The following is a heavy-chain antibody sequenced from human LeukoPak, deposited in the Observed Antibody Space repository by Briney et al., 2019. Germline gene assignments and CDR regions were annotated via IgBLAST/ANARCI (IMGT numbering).Heavy chain of an antibody. V-gene: IGHV4-39*07. CDR3: AREKSNDWEPHRGFEY. CDR1: GGSISSSSYY. J-gene: IGHJ4*02. D-gene: IGHD1-26*01. Sequence: PSETLSLTCTVSGGSISSSSYYWGWIRQPPGKGLEWIGSIYYSGSTNYNPSLKSRVTISVDTSKKQFSLKLSSVTAADTAVYYCAREKSNDWEPHRGFEYWGQGTLVTVSS. CDR2: IYYSGST.